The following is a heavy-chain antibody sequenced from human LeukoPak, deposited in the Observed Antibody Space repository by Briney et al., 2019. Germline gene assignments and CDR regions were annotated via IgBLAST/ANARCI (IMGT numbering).Heavy chain of an antibody. D-gene: IGHD4-11*01. CDR2: IIPMFGTP. J-gene: IGHJ3*02. CDR1: GGSFRRSS. CDR3: TKTSQSPVTPGAFDI. Sequence: SVKVSCKASGGSFRRSSISWVRQTPGQGLEWMGGIIPMFGTPNYAQKFRGRVSMTTEESTSTAYMELSSLTSEDTAVYYCTKTSQSPVTPGAFDIWGQGTMVTVSS. V-gene: IGHV1-69*05.